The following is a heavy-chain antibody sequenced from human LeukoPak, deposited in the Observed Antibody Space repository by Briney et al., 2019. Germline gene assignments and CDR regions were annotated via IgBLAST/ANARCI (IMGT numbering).Heavy chain of an antibody. Sequence: PGGSLRLSCAASGFTVSSTYMAWVRQARGKALEWASLIYSGGSTYYTDSVKGRFTISRDNSKNTLYLQMNSLRAEDTAVYYCARGIGTATNAFDIWGQGTMVTVSS. J-gene: IGHJ3*02. D-gene: IGHD5-12*01. V-gene: IGHV3-53*01. CDR3: ARGIGTATNAFDI. CDR1: GFTVSSTY. CDR2: IYSGGST.